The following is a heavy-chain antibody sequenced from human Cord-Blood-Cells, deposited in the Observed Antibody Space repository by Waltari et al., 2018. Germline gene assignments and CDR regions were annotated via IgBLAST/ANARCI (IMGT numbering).Heavy chain of an antibody. CDR2: ITPNSGGT. Sequence: QVQLVQSGAEVKKPGASVKVSCQASGYTFTGYYMHWLRPAPGQGLEWMGRITPNSGGTNYAQKFQGRVTMTRDTSISTAYMELSRLRSDDTAVYYCAGCSSTSCYVAFDIWGQGTMVTVSS. J-gene: IGHJ3*02. D-gene: IGHD2-2*01. CDR1: GYTFTGYY. V-gene: IGHV1-2*06. CDR3: AGCSSTSCYVAFDI.